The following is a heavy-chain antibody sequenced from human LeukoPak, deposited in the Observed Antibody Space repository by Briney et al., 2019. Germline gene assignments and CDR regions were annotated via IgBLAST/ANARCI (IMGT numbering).Heavy chain of an antibody. CDR1: GGSISSYY. J-gene: IGHJ4*02. CDR3: ARDRTVGATNGDYFDY. V-gene: IGHV4-4*07. CDR2: IYTSGST. D-gene: IGHD1-26*01. Sequence: SETLSLTCTVSGGSISSYYWSWIRQPAGKGLEWIGRIYTSGSTNYNPSLKSRVTISVGKSKNQFSLKLSSVTAADTAVYYCARDRTVGATNGDYFDYWGQGTLVTVSS.